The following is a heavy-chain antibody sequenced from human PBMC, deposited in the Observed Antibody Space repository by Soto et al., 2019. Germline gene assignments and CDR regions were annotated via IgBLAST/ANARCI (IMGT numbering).Heavy chain of an antibody. V-gene: IGHV3-30*03. CDR1: GFTFSSYG. CDR2: ISYDGSNK. Sequence: QVQLVESGGGVVQPGRSLRLSCAASGFTFSSYGMHWVRQAPGKGLEWVAVISYDGSNKYYADSVKGRFTISRDNSKNTLYLQMNSLRAEDTAVYYRATTVTTVTNNWFDPWGQGTLVTVSS. CDR3: ATTVTTVTNNWFDP. D-gene: IGHD4-17*01. J-gene: IGHJ5*02.